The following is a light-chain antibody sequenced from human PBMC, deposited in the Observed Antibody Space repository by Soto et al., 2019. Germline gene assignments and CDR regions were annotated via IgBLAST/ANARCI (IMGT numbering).Light chain of an antibody. CDR1: QGISSY. CDR3: QQLNSYSLT. J-gene: IGKJ4*01. V-gene: IGKV1-9*01. Sequence: QFSRAPCWVCAYVSESVATISHASQGISSYLTWYQQKPGKAPKLLIYAASTLHSGVPSKFSGSGSGTDFTLTIRSMQPEYFSTYYRQQLNSYSLTSGGGTKVDIK. CDR2: AAS.